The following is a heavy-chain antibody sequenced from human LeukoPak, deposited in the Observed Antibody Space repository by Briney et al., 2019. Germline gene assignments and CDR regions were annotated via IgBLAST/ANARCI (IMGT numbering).Heavy chain of an antibody. J-gene: IGHJ6*02. V-gene: IGHV3-48*03. CDR2: ISSSGSTI. D-gene: IGHD6-19*01. CDR1: GFTFSSYE. CDR3: ARGPQYSSGWYLSVHYYYGMDV. Sequence: PGGSLRLSCAASGFTFSSYEMNWVRQAPGKGLEWVSYISSSGSTIYYADSVKGRFTISRDNAKNSLYLQMNSLRAEDTAFYYCARGPQYSSGWYLSVHYYYGMDVWGQGTTVTVSS.